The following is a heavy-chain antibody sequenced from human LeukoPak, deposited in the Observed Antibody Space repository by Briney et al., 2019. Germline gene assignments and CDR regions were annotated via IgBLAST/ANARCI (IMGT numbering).Heavy chain of an antibody. CDR1: GGTFSSYA. Sequence: ASVKVSCKASGGTFSSYAISWVRQAPGQGLEWMGRIIPIFGTANYAQKFQGRVTITTDESTSTAYMELSSLRSEDTAVYYCARDRRFDFWSGYSMPVSPPALGGQYNWFDPWGQGTLVTVSS. D-gene: IGHD3-3*01. J-gene: IGHJ5*02. CDR2: IIPIFGTA. V-gene: IGHV1-69*05. CDR3: ARDRRFDFWSGYSMPVSPPALGGQYNWFDP.